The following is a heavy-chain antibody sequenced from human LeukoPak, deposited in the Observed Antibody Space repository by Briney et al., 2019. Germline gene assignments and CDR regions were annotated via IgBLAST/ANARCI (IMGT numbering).Heavy chain of an antibody. CDR3: AKAYSGTYPHEAFDI. V-gene: IGHV4-39*07. CDR1: GGSISSSSYY. CDR2: FHHRGST. D-gene: IGHD1-26*01. Sequence: VKPSETLSLTCTVSGGSISSSSYYWGWIRQPPGKGLEWIGTFHHRGSTFQNPSLKSRVTISLDTSKNQFSLKLSAVTAADTAVYYCAKAYSGTYPHEAFDIWGQGTMVTVSS. J-gene: IGHJ3*02.